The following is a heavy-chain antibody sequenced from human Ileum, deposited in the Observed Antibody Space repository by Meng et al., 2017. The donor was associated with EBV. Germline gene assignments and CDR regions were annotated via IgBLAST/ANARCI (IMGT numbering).Heavy chain of an antibody. V-gene: IGHV3-23*04. CDR1: GFTFGSHA. CDR3: AQDQNYAGSGSYYVS. J-gene: IGHJ5*02. Sequence: EVQLVESGGDFEQPGGSLRLSCAASGFTFGSHAMAWVRQAPGKGLEWVSSLSGHGGEISYADSVKGRFTISRDNSRNTVYLQMNSLRAEDTAVYYCAQDQNYAGSGSYYVSWGQGTLVTVSS. D-gene: IGHD3-10*01. CDR2: LSGHGGEI.